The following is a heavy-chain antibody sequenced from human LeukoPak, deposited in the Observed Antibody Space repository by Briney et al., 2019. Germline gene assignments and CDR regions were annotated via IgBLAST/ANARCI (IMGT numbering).Heavy chain of an antibody. CDR3: ARGLLRRRALYYFDY. CDR1: GYTFTSYY. Sequence: ASVKVSCKASGYTFTSYYMHWVRQAPGQGLEWMGIINPSGGSTSYAQKFQGRVTMTRDTSTSTVYMELSSLRSEDTAVYYCARGLLRRRALYYFDYWGQGTLVTVSS. D-gene: IGHD3-3*01. CDR2: INPSGGST. V-gene: IGHV1-46*01. J-gene: IGHJ4*02.